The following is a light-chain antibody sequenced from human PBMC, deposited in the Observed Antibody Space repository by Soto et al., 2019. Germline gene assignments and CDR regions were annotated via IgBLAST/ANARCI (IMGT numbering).Light chain of an antibody. CDR3: STYTSNSTRV. V-gene: IGLV2-14*01. CDR2: EVS. J-gene: IGLJ3*02. CDR1: SSDVGGYNY. Sequence: QSALTQPASVSGSPGQSITISCTGTSSDVGGYNYVSWYQQHPGKAPKLMIYEVSNRPSGVSNRFSGSKSGNTASLTISGLQAEDEADSYCSTYTSNSTRVFGGGTNLTVL.